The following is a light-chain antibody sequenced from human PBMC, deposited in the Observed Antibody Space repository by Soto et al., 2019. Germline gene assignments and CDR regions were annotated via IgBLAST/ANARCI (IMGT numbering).Light chain of an antibody. CDR3: QQYFSTPLT. CDR1: QSLLFSAHNKTF. J-gene: IGKJ4*01. Sequence: DIAMTQSPDSLAVSLGERATIYCKSSQSLLFSAHNKTFLAWYQQKPGQPPKLLVHWASTRESGVPDRFIGSGSETDFTLTISSLQAADVAVYFCQQYFSTPLTFGGGTKVEI. V-gene: IGKV4-1*01. CDR2: WAS.